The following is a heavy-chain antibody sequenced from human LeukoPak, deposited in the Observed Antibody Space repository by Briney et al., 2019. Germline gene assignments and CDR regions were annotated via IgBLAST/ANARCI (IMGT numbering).Heavy chain of an antibody. Sequence: PGGSLRLSCAASGFTVSSNFVSWVRQAPGKGVEWVSGVSTSGGSTYYADSVKGRFTISRDNSKNTLHLQKNSLRAEDTAIYYCAKQAYDSPRTDFDYWGQGTLVTVSS. J-gene: IGHJ4*02. V-gene: IGHV3-23*01. CDR3: AKQAYDSPRTDFDY. D-gene: IGHD3-22*01. CDR1: GFTVSSNF. CDR2: VSTSGGST.